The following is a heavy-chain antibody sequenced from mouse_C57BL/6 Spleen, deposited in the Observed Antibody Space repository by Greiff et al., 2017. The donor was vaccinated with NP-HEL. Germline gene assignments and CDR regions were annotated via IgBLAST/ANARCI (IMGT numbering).Heavy chain of an antibody. Sequence: EVQLVESGGGLVKPGGSLKLSCAASGFTFSDYGMHWVRQAPEKGLEWVAYISSGSSTIYYADTVKGRFTISRDNAKNTLFLQMTSLRSEDTAMYYCARELLRYPYYAMDYWGQGTSVTVSS. D-gene: IGHD1-1*01. V-gene: IGHV5-17*01. CDR3: ARELLRYPYYAMDY. CDR2: ISSGSSTI. CDR1: GFTFSDYG. J-gene: IGHJ4*01.